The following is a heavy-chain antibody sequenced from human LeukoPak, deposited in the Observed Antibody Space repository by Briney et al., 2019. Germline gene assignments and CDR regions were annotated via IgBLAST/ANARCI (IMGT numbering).Heavy chain of an antibody. CDR3: AKRSIGYCSGGSCYPTYYYYGMDV. V-gene: IGHV3-23*01. J-gene: IGHJ6*02. CDR2: ISGSGGST. CDR1: GFTFSSYA. Sequence: PGGSLRLSCAASGFTFSSYAMSWVRQAPGEGLEWVSAISGSGGSTYYADSVKGRFTISRDNSKNTLYLQMNSLRAEDTAVYYCAKRSIGYCSGGSCYPTYYYYGMDVWGQGTTVTVSS. D-gene: IGHD2-15*01.